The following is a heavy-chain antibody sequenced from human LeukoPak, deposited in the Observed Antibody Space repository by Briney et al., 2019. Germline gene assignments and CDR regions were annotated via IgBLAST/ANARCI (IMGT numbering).Heavy chain of an antibody. Sequence: QAGRSLRLSCAPAGFSFSSYAMSWVRQAPGEGLEWVSAISASSNSTFYADSVRGSFTISRDNSKNTLFLQMNSQRADDTDVYYCAKDVRHLPNYNRGQVTLVTVSS. CDR2: ISASSNST. CDR1: GFSFSSYA. J-gene: IGHJ4*02. D-gene: IGHD4/OR15-4a*01. V-gene: IGHV3-23*01. CDR3: AKDVRHLPNYN.